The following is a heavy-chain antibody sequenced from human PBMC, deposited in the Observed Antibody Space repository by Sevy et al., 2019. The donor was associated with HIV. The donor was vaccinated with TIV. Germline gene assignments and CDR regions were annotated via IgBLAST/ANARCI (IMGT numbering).Heavy chain of an antibody. CDR3: ARHSPPAWTFFDY. CDR2: IYPGDSDT. Sequence: GESLKISCKGSGYSFTSYCIGWVRQMPGKGLEWMGIIYPGDSDTRYSPSFQGQVTISADKSISTAYLQWSSLKASDTAMYYCARHSPPAWTFFDYWGQGTLVTVSS. D-gene: IGHD3-16*01. V-gene: IGHV5-51*01. CDR1: GYSFTSYC. J-gene: IGHJ4*02.